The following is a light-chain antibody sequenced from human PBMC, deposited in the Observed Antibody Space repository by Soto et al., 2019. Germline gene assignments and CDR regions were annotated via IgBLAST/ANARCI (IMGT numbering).Light chain of an antibody. J-gene: IGLJ1*01. Sequence: QSALTQPPSASGSPGQSVTISCTGTSSDVGGYNFVSWYQHHPDKAPKLIIYEVNKRPSGVPNRFSGCKSGNTASLTVSGLQAVDEADYYCNSYAGSNIYVFGTGAKLTVL. V-gene: IGLV2-8*01. CDR2: EVN. CDR3: NSYAGSNIYV. CDR1: SSDVGGYNF.